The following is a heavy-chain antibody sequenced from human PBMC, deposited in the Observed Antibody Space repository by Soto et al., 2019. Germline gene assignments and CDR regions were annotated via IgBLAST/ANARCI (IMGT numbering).Heavy chain of an antibody. CDR1: GGSISSYY. Sequence: QVQLQESGPGLVKPSETLSLTCTVSGGSISSYYWNWIRQPPGKGLEWIGFVYYSGSTSYYPSLMSRVTISIDTSKNQFSLKLSSVTAADTAVYYCAAALSGTGAFDFWGQGTMVTVSS. D-gene: IGHD6-13*01. J-gene: IGHJ3*01. CDR2: VYYSGST. V-gene: IGHV4-59*08. CDR3: AAALSGTGAFDF.